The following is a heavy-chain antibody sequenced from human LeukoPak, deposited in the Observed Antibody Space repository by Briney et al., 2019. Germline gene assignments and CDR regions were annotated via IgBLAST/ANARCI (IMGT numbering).Heavy chain of an antibody. V-gene: IGHV4-34*01. D-gene: IGHD2-2*01. CDR3: AGAHYCSSTSCLRFDP. CDR2: INHSGST. CDR1: GGSFSGYY. J-gene: IGHJ5*02. Sequence: SETLSLTCAVYGGSFSGYYWSWIRQPPGKGLEWIGEINHSGSTNYSPSLKSRVTISVDTSKNQFSLKLSSVTAADTAVYYCAGAHYCSSTSCLRFDPWGQGTLVTVSS.